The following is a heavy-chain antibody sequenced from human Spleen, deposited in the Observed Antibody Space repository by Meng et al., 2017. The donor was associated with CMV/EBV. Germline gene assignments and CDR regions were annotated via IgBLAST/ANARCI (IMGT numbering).Heavy chain of an antibody. CDR1: DDSISGYY. CDR2: IYYSGST. CDR3: AGIGGSSADNWFDP. J-gene: IGHJ5*02. Sequence: SETLSLTCTVSDDSISGYYWSWIRQPPGKTLEWIAYIYYSGSTNYNPSLKSRVTISMDTSKNHFSLKMRSVTAADTAVYYCAGIGGSSADNWFDPWGQGALVTVSS. V-gene: IGHV4-59*01. D-gene: IGHD6-6*01.